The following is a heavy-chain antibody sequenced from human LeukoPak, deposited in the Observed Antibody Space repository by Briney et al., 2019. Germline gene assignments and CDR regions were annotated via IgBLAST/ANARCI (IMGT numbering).Heavy chain of an antibody. CDR3: ARAARQGWFDP. CDR2: IYYSGST. Sequence: SETLFLTCTVSGGSISSSSYYWGWIRQPPGKGLEWIGSIYYSGSTYYNPSLKSRVTISVDTSKNQFSLKLSSVTAADTAVYYCARAARQGWFDPWGQGTLVTVSS. CDR1: GGSISSSSYY. J-gene: IGHJ5*02. V-gene: IGHV4-39*01.